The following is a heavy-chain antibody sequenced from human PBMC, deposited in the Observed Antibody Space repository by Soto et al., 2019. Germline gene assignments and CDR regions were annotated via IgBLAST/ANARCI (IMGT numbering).Heavy chain of an antibody. D-gene: IGHD1-7*01. CDR3: AGYNWNYYFDP. J-gene: IGHJ5*02. V-gene: IGHV4-61*01. CDR2: IYHSGST. Sequence: SETLSLTCTVSGGSVRDGSYYWAWLRQPPGKGLEWIGHIYHSGSTIYNPSLKSRVTISIDTSKSQFSLNLNSMTAADTAVYYCAGYNWNYYFDPWGQGTLVTVSS. CDR1: GGSVRDGSYY.